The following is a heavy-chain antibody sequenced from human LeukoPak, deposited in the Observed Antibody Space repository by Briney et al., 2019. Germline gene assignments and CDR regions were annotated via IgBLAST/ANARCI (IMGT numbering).Heavy chain of an antibody. Sequence: SETLFLTCTVSGGSITSYYWGWIRQSAGKGLEWIGRIYVTGSTTYTPSLKSRVTMSLDTSKNQFSLKLSSVTAADTAVYYCARDSGTTGEVKFDPWGQGTLVTVSS. CDR1: GGSITSYY. J-gene: IGHJ5*02. V-gene: IGHV4-4*07. CDR2: IYVTGST. CDR3: ARDSGTTGEVKFDP. D-gene: IGHD3-10*01.